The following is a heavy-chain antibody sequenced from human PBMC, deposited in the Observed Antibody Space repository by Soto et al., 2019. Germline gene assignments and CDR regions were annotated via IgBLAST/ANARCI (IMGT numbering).Heavy chain of an antibody. CDR2: IAYDGSNR. Sequence: QVQLVESGGGVVQPGRSLRLSCAASGFSISRSAMHWVRQAPGKGLEWVAVIAYDGSNRWYADSAKGRFTISRDNSKNTVYLQMSSLRGEDTAVYYCARDLQAGTDNVNWFAHWGQGTLVTVSS. D-gene: IGHD1-1*01. J-gene: IGHJ5*02. V-gene: IGHV3-30*04. CDR3: ARDLQAGTDNVNWFAH. CDR1: GFSISRSA.